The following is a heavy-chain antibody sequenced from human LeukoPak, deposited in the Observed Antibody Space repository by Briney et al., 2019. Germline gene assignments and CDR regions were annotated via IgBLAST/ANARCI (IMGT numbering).Heavy chain of an antibody. D-gene: IGHD4-17*01. CDR1: GFTFSSYV. CDR2: ISSNGGST. J-gene: IGHJ3*01. CDR3: AKNPNAYGAFDV. V-gene: IGHV3-23*01. Sequence: GGSLRLSCAASGFTFSSYVMTWVRQAPGKGPEWVSGISSNGGSTYYADSVKGRFTISRDNSKNTLYLQMNSLRAEDTAVYYCAKNPNAYGAFDVWGLGTMVTVSS.